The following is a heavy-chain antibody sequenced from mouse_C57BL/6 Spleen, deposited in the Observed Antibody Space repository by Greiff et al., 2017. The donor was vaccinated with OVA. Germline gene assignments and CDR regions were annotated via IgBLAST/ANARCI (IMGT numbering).Heavy chain of an antibody. CDR1: GYSFTGYY. J-gene: IGHJ4*01. D-gene: IGHD1-1*01. CDR3: AITTVVGYHAMDY. CDR2: INPSTGGT. Sequence: VQLQQSGPELVKPGASVTLSCTASGYSFTGYYMNWVKQSPEKSLEWIGEINPSTGGTTYNQTFKAKATLTVDKSSSTAYMQLKSLTSEDSAVYYCAITTVVGYHAMDYWGQGTSVTVSS. V-gene: IGHV1-42*01.